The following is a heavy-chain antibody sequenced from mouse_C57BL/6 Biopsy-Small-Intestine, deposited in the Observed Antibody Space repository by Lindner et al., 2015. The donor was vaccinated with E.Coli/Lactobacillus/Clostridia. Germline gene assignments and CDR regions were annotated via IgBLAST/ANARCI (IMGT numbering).Heavy chain of an antibody. CDR2: IYPGDGDT. CDR3: ARSSNFDY. V-gene: IGHV1-82*01. Sequence: VQLQESGPELVKPGASVKISCKASGYAFSSSWMNWVKQRPGEGLEWIGRIYPGDGDTNYNGKFKGKATLTADKSSSTAYMQLSSLTSEDSAVYYCARSSNFDYWGQGTTLTVSS. CDR1: GYAFSSSW. J-gene: IGHJ2*01.